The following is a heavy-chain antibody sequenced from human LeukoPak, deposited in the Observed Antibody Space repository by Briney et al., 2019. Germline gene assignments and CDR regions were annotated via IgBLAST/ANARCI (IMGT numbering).Heavy chain of an antibody. V-gene: IGHV3-23*01. CDR1: GFTFSSYA. CDR3: AKDLRNPVAGSDY. Sequence: GGSLRLSCAVSGFTFSSYAMSWVRQAPGKGLEWVSAISGSGGSTYYADSVKGRFAISRDNSKNTLYLQMNSLRAEDTAVYYCAKDLRNPVAGSDYWGQGTLVTVSS. D-gene: IGHD6-19*01. J-gene: IGHJ4*02. CDR2: ISGSGGST.